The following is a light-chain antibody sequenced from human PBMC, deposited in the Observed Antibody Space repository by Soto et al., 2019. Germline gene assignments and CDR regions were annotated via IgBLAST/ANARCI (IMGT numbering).Light chain of an antibody. CDR2: GAS. V-gene: IGKV3-15*01. J-gene: IGKJ5*01. CDR1: QSASRR. Sequence: EIVMTQSPATLSVSPGERATLSCSASQSASRRLAWYQQRPGQSPRLLIYGASTRATGIPARFSGSGSETEFTLTISTLQSEDFAVYYCHQYKTSPFTFGQGTRLEIK. CDR3: HQYKTSPFT.